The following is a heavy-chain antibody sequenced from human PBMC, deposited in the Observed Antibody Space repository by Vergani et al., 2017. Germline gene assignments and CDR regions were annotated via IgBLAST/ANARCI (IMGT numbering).Heavy chain of an antibody. V-gene: IGHV3-30*02. CDR2: IRYDGSNK. Sequence: QVHLVESGGGVFQPGGSLRLSCAASGFTFSSYGMHWVRQAPGKGLEWVAFIRYDGSNKYYADSVKGRFTISRDNSRNTLYLQMNSLRAEDTAVYYCAKDSGYCGGDCYYDAFDMWGQGTMVTVSS. CDR3: AKDSGYCGGDCYYDAFDM. J-gene: IGHJ3*02. CDR1: GFTFSSYG. D-gene: IGHD2-21*02.